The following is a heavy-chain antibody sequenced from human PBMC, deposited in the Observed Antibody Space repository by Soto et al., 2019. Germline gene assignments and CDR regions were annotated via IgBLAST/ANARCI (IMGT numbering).Heavy chain of an antibody. CDR3: ARRSGDYDILTGEDYYYYYMDV. D-gene: IGHD3-9*01. CDR2: IYYSGST. J-gene: IGHJ6*03. Sequence: PSETLSLTCTVSGGSISSYDWSWIRQPPGKGLEWIGYIYYSGSTNYNPSLKSRVTISVDTSKNQFSLKLSSVTAADTAVYYCARRSGDYDILTGEDYYYYYMDVWGKGTTVTVSS. V-gene: IGHV4-59*08. CDR1: GGSISSYD.